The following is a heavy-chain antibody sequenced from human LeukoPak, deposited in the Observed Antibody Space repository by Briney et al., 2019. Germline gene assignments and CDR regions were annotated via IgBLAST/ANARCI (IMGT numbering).Heavy chain of an antibody. CDR3: ARDMTTEGAFDI. D-gene: IGHD4-11*01. CDR1: GYSFVLYG. Sequence: GASVKVSCKASGYSFVLYGISWVRQAPGQGPEWMGWISNYNGNTKYAQKFQGRVTMTTDTSTSTAYMELRSLRSDDTAVYYCARDMTTEGAFDIWGQGTMVTVSS. J-gene: IGHJ3*02. V-gene: IGHV1-18*01. CDR2: ISNYNGNT.